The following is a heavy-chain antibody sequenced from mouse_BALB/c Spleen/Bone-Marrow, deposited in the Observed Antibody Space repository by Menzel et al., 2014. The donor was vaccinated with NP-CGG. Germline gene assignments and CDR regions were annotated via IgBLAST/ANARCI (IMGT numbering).Heavy chain of an antibody. CDR1: GFDFSRYW. CDR2: INPDSSTI. J-gene: IGHJ3*01. V-gene: IGHV4-1*02. CDR3: ARLSYYGRFAY. D-gene: IGHD1-1*01. Sequence: EVQLQESGGGLVQPGGSLKLSCAASGFDFSRYWMSWVRPAPGKGLEWIGEINPDSSTINYTPSRKDKFIISRDNAKNTLYLQMSKVRSEDTALYYCARLSYYGRFAYWGQGTLVTVSA.